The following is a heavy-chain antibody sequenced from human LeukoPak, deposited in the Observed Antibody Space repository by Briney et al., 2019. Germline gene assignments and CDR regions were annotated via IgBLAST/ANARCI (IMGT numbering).Heavy chain of an antibody. J-gene: IGHJ4*02. CDR1: GYSFTSYW. V-gene: IGHV5-51*01. CDR2: IYPGDSDT. D-gene: IGHD3-10*01. Sequence: GESLKISCEGSGYSFTSYWIGWVRQMPGKGLEWMGIIYPGDSDTRYSPSFQGQVTISADKSISTAYLQWSSLKASDTAMYYCARARSGLLWFGESPDYWGQGTLVTVSS. CDR3: ARARSGLLWFGESPDY.